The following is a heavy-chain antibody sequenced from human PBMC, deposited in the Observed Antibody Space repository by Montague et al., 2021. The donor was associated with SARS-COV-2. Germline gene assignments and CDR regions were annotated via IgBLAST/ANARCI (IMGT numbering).Heavy chain of an antibody. CDR2: IYYTGNT. CDR1: GGPITNNIDY. Sequence: SDTLPLTCTVSGGPITNNIDYWAWIRQPPGKGLEWIGSIYYTGNTYYNPSLKSRVTISVVTSKNHFTLKLSSVTAAETAVYYCARLKRYFDSSGSPSAFDFWGQGTKVTVSS. D-gene: IGHD3-22*01. V-gene: IGHV4-39*02. CDR3: ARLKRYFDSSGSPSAFDF. J-gene: IGHJ3*01.